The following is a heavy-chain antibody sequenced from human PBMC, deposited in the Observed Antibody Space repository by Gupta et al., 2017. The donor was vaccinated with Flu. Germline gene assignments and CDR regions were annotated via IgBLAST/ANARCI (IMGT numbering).Heavy chain of an antibody. Sequence: QERVLESGGVVVQPGRSLILSCASSGFSFRNYGMQWVLQAPGQGLEWVAGMSHDGSKYYQTDSVQGRFTISRDNSKNTLYLQMSSLRTEDTAVYYCAKDWRWNHNNYAMNVWCQGTTVTVSS. V-gene: IGHV3-30*18. CDR2: MSHDGSKY. CDR1: GFSFRNYG. CDR3: AKDWRWNHNNYAMNV. D-gene: IGHD3-16*01. J-gene: IGHJ6*02.